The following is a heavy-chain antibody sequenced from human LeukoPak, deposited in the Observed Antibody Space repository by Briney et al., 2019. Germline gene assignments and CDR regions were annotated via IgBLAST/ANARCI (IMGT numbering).Heavy chain of an antibody. CDR2: IRYDGSNK. CDR3: AKPAYSSGWRPNYNWFDP. J-gene: IGHJ5*02. D-gene: IGHD6-19*01. CDR1: GFTFSSYG. Sequence: GSLRLSCAASGFTFSSYGMHWVRQAPGKGLEWVAFIRYDGSNKYYADSVKGRFTISRDNSKNTLYLQMNSLRAEDTAVYYCAKPAYSSGWRPNYNWFDPWGQGTLVTVSS. V-gene: IGHV3-30*02.